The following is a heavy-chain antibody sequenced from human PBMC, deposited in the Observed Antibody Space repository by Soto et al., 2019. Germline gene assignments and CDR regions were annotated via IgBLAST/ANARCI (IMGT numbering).Heavy chain of an antibody. CDR1: GASSSGNY. D-gene: IGHD5-12*01. Sequence: SETLSLTCAVNGASSSGNYWSWIRQPPGKGLEWIGEINHSGSTNYNTSLKSRVTISVDTSKNQLSLKLSSVTAADTSVYYCAAGGGLPRYYWGQGSLVTVSS. J-gene: IGHJ4*02. CDR2: INHSGST. V-gene: IGHV4-34*01. CDR3: AAGGGLPRYY.